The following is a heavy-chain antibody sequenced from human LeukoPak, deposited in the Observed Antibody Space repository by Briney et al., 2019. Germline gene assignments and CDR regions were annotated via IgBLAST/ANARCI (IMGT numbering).Heavy chain of an antibody. D-gene: IGHD4-17*01. CDR1: GFTFSSYG. J-gene: IGHJ1*01. V-gene: IGHV3-30*02. Sequence: PGGSLRLSCAASGFTFSSYGMHWVRQAPGKGLEWVAFIRYDGSNKYYADSVKGRFTISRDNSKNSLYLQMESLTIEDTAVYYCATGRVDYGDYGVVKHWGQGTLVTVSS. CDR3: ATGRVDYGDYGVVKH. CDR2: IRYDGSNK.